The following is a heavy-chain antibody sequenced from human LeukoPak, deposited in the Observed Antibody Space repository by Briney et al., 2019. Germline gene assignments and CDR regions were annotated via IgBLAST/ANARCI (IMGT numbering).Heavy chain of an antibody. D-gene: IGHD3-22*01. CDR3: AKDLWIGPDYYDSSGFDY. CDR2: ISYDGSNK. J-gene: IGHJ4*02. Sequence: GGSLRLSCAASGFTFSSYGMHWVRQAPGKGLEWVAVISYDGSNKYYADSVKGRLTISRDNSKNTLYLQMNSLRAEDTAVYYCAKDLWIGPDYYDSSGFDYWGQGTLVTVSS. V-gene: IGHV3-30*18. CDR1: GFTFSSYG.